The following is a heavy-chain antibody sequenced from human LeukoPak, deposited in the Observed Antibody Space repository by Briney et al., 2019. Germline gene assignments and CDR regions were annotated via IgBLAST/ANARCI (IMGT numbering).Heavy chain of an antibody. Sequence: PGRSLRLSCTASGFTFGDYAMSWVRQAPGKGLEWVAAISGSVASTYYADSVKGRLTISRDNSKNTLYLQMNSLRAEDTAVYYCAKHPSGYYYDLFDYWGQGTLVTVSS. V-gene: IGHV3-23*01. CDR2: ISGSVAST. CDR3: AKHPSGYYYDLFDY. CDR1: GFTFGDYA. J-gene: IGHJ4*02. D-gene: IGHD3-22*01.